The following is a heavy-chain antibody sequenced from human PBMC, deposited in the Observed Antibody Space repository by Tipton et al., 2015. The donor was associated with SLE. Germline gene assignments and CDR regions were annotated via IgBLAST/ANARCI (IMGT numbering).Heavy chain of an antibody. Sequence: SLRLSCAASGFTFRAYTVNWVRQAPGQGLEWVSSISSSSSYIYYADSVKGRFTISRDNAKNSLYLQMNSLRAEDTAVYYCAREGLRERWLQLSAFDIWGQGTMVTVSS. CDR3: AREGLRERWLQLSAFDI. CDR2: ISSSSSYI. V-gene: IGHV3-21*04. D-gene: IGHD5-24*01. J-gene: IGHJ3*02. CDR1: GFTFRAYT.